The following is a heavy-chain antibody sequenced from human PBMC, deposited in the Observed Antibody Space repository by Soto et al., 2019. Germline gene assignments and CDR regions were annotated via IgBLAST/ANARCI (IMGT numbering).Heavy chain of an antibody. Sequence: EVQLLESGGGLVHPGGSLRLSCAASGFTFRMYAMSWVRQAPGKGLEWVSNIGGSGGDTSYADIVRGRFTSSRDDSQNTLFLQMTGLRIEDTAVYYCAKAAPGSGWLSDCWGQGTLVTVSS. CDR2: IGGSGGDT. V-gene: IGHV3-23*01. CDR1: GFTFRMYA. D-gene: IGHD3-22*01. J-gene: IGHJ4*02. CDR3: AKAAPGSGWLSDC.